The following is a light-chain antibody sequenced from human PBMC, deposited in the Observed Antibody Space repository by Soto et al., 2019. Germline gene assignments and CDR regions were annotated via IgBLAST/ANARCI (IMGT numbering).Light chain of an antibody. V-gene: IGKV3-15*01. Sequence: EIVMTQSPGTLSVSPGERVTLSCRASQSVSSRLVWYQRKPGQAPRLLIYDASTRATGMPGRFSGSGSGTEFTLTISSLQPDDFASYYCQQYYSSWTFGQGTKVEV. CDR3: QQYYSSWT. CDR1: QSVSSR. J-gene: IGKJ1*01. CDR2: DAS.